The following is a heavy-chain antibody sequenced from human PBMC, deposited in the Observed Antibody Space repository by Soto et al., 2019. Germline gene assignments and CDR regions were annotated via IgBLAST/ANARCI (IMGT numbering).Heavy chain of an antibody. V-gene: IGHV1-69*13. Sequence: SVKVSCKASGGTFSSYAISWVRQAPGQGLEWMGGIIPIFGTANYAQKFQGRVTITADESTSTAYMEPSSLISDDTAGYYCARGYDPSMDTFGGIARENAFDRRGQGTRITVSS. CDR3: ARGYDPSMDTFGGIARENAFDR. CDR2: IIPIFGTA. D-gene: IGHD3-16*01. CDR1: GGTFSSYA. J-gene: IGHJ3*02.